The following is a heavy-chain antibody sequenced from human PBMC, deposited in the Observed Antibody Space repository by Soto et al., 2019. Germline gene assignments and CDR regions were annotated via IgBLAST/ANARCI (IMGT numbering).Heavy chain of an antibody. J-gene: IGHJ4*02. CDR2: IRSKAYGGTT. D-gene: IGHD6-19*01. CDR1: GFTFGDYA. V-gene: IGHV3-49*04. Sequence: LRLSCTASGFTFGDYAMSWVRQAPGKGLEWVGFIRSKAYGGTTEYAASVKGRFTISRDDSKSIAYLQMNSLKTEDTAVYYCTSPGYSSGWPQGFDYWGQGTLVTVSS. CDR3: TSPGYSSGWPQGFDY.